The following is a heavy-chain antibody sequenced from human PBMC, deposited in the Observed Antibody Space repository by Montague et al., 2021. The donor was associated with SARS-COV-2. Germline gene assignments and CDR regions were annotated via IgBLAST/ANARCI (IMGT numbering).Heavy chain of an antibody. V-gene: IGHV4-34*01. CDR3: ARMGGNYHYYFDY. J-gene: IGHJ4*02. CDR1: GGSFSGYY. CDR2: INHSGST. Sequence: SETLSLTCAVYGGSFSGYYWSWIRQPPGKGLEWIGEINHSGSTNYNPSLKSRVTISMDTSKNQFSLKLSSVTAADTAVYFCARMGGNYHYYFDYWGLGTLVTVSS. D-gene: IGHD3-22*01.